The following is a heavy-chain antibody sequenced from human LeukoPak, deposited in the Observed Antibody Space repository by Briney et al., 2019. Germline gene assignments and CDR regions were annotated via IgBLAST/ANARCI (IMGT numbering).Heavy chain of an antibody. CDR2: ISWNSGSI. CDR1: GFTFDDYA. J-gene: IGHJ4*02. D-gene: IGHD2-21*01. V-gene: IGHV3-9*03. CDR3: AKDSMGAHDGGGYFDY. Sequence: PPGGSLRLSCAASGFTFDDYAMHWVRQAPGKGLEWVSGISWNSGSIGYADSVKGRFTISRDNAKNSLYLQMNSLRAEDMALYYCAKDSMGAHDGGGYFDYWGQGTLVTVSS.